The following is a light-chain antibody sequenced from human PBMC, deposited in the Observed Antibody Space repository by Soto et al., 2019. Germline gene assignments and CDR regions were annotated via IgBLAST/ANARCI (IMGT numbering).Light chain of an antibody. CDR1: QGIRND. J-gene: IGKJ2*01. V-gene: IGKV1-6*01. Sequence: IQMTQSPSSLSASVGDRVTITCRASQGIRNDLAWYQHKPGKAPKFLIYTSSDLQSGVPSRFSGSGSGTDFTLTISSLQPEDFATYYCLQDYTYPYTFGQGTKVDIK. CDR2: TSS. CDR3: LQDYTYPYT.